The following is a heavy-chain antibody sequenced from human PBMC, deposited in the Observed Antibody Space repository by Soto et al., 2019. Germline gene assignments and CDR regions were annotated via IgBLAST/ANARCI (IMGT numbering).Heavy chain of an antibody. V-gene: IGHV4-39*01. D-gene: IGHD3-3*01. J-gene: IGHJ6*02. CDR3: GGQVLFWSAYYAYYGMDV. Sequence: PSEPLSLTFTASGRSISISSYHWRWIQQPPGKRLEWIGSIYYSGSTYYNPSLKSRVTISVDTFKNQFSLKLSSVTAADTDVYYCGGQVLFWSAYYAYYGMDVWGQGTTDT. CDR1: GRSISISSYH. CDR2: IYYSGST.